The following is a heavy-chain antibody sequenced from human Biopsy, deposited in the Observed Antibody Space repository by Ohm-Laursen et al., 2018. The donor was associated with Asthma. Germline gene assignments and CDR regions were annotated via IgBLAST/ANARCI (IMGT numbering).Heavy chain of an antibody. V-gene: IGHV4-59*01. Sequence: SETLSLTWAVSGGSISSYYWSWIRQPPGKGLEWIGYIYYSGSTNYNPSIKSRVTISVDTSKNQFSLKLSSVTAADTAVYYCARGRITMIGGWFDPWGQGTLVTVSS. D-gene: IGHD3-22*01. CDR1: GGSISSYY. J-gene: IGHJ5*02. CDR2: IYYSGST. CDR3: ARGRITMIGGWFDP.